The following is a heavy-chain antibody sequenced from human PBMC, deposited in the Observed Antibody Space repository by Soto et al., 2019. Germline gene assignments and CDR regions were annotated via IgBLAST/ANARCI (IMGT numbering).Heavy chain of an antibody. Sequence: GALVKVSCKAPGYTFTSYAISWVQQAPGQGLEWMGWISAYNGNTNYAQKLQGRVTMTTDTSTSTAYMELRSLRSDDTAVYYCARTQPQSVFGAFDIWGQGTMVTVSS. D-gene: IGHD3-10*01. CDR1: GYTFTSYA. J-gene: IGHJ3*02. CDR3: ARTQPQSVFGAFDI. V-gene: IGHV1-18*01. CDR2: ISAYNGNT.